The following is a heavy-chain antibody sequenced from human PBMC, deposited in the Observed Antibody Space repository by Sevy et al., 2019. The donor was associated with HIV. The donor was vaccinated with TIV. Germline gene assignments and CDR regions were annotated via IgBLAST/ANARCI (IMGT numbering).Heavy chain of an antibody. Sequence: GGSLRLSCAVSGFSFDSYGMPWVRQAPGKGLEWVSGISGSGTRTYYADSSKGRFIISRDNSKDTLYLQMNSLRSEDTAIYYCAKGGGGHYDPDEIGYYFYYYNMDVWGKGTTVTVSS. D-gene: IGHD3-22*01. J-gene: IGHJ6*03. V-gene: IGHV3-23*01. CDR2: ISGSGTRT. CDR1: GFSFDSYG. CDR3: AKGGGGHYDPDEIGYYFYYYNMDV.